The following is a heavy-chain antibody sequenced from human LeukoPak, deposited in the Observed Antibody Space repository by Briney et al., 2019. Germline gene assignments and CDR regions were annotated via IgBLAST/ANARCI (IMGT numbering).Heavy chain of an antibody. CDR3: ARNEMERRGNYYYYYYMDV. CDR2: ISYDGSNK. CDR1: GFTFSSYG. Sequence: GGSLRLSCAASGFTFSSYGMHWVRQAPGKGLEWVAVISYDGSNKYYADSVKGRFTISRDNSKNTLYLQMNSLRAEDTAVYYCARNEMERRGNYYYYYYMDVWGKGPRSPSP. J-gene: IGHJ6*03. D-gene: IGHD1-1*01. V-gene: IGHV3-30*03.